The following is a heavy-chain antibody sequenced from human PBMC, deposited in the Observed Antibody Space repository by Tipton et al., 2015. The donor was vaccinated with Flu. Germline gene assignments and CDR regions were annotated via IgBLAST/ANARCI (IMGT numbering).Heavy chain of an antibody. V-gene: IGHV4-59*08. Sequence: TLSLTCTVSGGSISSYYWSWIRQPPGKGLEWIGYIYYSGSTNYSPSLKSRVTISVDTSKNQFSLKLSSVTAADTAVYYCARSPKFQSSPSDYWGQGTLVTVSS. J-gene: IGHJ4*02. CDR3: ARSPKFQSSPSDY. D-gene: IGHD2-21*01. CDR1: GGSISSYY. CDR2: IYYSGST.